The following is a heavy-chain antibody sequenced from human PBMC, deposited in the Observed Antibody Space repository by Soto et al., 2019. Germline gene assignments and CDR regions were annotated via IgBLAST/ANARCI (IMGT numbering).Heavy chain of an antibody. J-gene: IGHJ4*02. CDR1: GGTFSSHS. D-gene: IGHD2-21*02. Sequence: VQLMQSGAEVKKPGSSVKVSCKTSGGTFSSHSINWVRQAPGQGLEWRGGIITLCGTSNYAQNFQGRVTITADQSTRTAYMELNSLTSDDTAVYYCAREVGYGDFSAALLDWGQGTLVTVSS. V-gene: IGHV1-69*01. CDR3: AREVGYGDFSAALLD. CDR2: IITLCGTS.